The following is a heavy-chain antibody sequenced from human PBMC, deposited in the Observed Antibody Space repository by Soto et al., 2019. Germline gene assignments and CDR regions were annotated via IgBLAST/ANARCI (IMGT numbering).Heavy chain of an antibody. CDR2: IIPILGIA. CDR3: ARFSGPRMYYYYYMDV. D-gene: IGHD6-19*01. CDR1: GGTFSSYT. J-gene: IGHJ6*03. Sequence: SVKVSCKASGGTFSSYTISWVRQAPGQGLEWMGRIIPILGIANYAQKFQGRVTITADKSTSTAYMELSSLRSEDTAVYYCARFSGPRMYYYYYMDVWGKGTTVTVSS. V-gene: IGHV1-69*02.